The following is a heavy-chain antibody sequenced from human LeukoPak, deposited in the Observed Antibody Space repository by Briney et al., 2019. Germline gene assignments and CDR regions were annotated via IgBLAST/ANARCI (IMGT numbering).Heavy chain of an antibody. V-gene: IGHV4-59*11. Sequence: SETLSLTCTVSGGSISSHYWSWIRQPPGKGLEWIGYIYYSGSTNYNPSLKSRVTISVDTSKNQFSLKLSSVTAADTAVYYCARETIFGVVRGPGGLDPWGQGTLVTVSS. J-gene: IGHJ5*02. CDR1: GGSISSHY. CDR3: ARETIFGVVRGPGGLDP. D-gene: IGHD3-3*01. CDR2: IYYSGST.